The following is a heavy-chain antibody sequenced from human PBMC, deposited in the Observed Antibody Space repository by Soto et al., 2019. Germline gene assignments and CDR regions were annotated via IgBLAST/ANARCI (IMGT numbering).Heavy chain of an antibody. D-gene: IGHD1-26*01. CDR1: GFTFSSYA. CDR3: AKDFVSGGSFLGNY. J-gene: IGHJ4*02. Sequence: GGSLRLSCAASGFTFSSYAMSWVRQAPGKGLEWVSAISGSGGSTYYADSVKGRFTISRDNSKNTLYLQMNSLRAEDTAVYYCAKDFVSGGSFLGNYWGQGTMVTVS. V-gene: IGHV3-23*01. CDR2: ISGSGGST.